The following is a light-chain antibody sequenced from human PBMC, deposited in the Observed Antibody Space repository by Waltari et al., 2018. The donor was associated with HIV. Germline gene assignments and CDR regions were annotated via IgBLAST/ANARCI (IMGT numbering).Light chain of an antibody. CDR3: QQRSSWPPYT. V-gene: IGKV3-11*01. CDR2: DAS. CDR1: QSVGNY. Sequence: EIVLTQSPATLSLSPGERATLSCRASQSVGNYLAWYQQKPGQAPRLLIYDASNRATGIPARFSGGGSGTDFTLTISSLEPEDFAVYYCQQRSSWPPYTFGQGTKLYLK. J-gene: IGKJ2*01.